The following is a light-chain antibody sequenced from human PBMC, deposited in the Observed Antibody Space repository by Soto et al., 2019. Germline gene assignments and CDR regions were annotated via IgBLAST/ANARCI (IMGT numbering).Light chain of an antibody. J-gene: IGKJ1*01. CDR1: ESTNNY. Sequence: EIVMTQSPATLSVSPGERATLSCRASESTNNYLAWYQQKPGQAPRLLIDGASTRAAGIPPRFSGSGSGTDFTLTISRLEPEDFAVYYCQQYGSSSWTFGQGTKVDIK. CDR3: QQYGSSSWT. V-gene: IGKV3-15*01. CDR2: GAS.